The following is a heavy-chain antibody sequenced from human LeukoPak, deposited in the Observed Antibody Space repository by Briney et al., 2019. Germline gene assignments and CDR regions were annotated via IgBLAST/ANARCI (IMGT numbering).Heavy chain of an antibody. CDR1: GGSISSSSYY. J-gene: IGHJ3*02. CDR3: ARDPGSIGDAFDI. V-gene: IGHV4-39*07. D-gene: IGHD2/OR15-2a*01. CDR2: IYYSGST. Sequence: PSETLSLTCTVSGGSISSSSYYWGWIRQPPGKGLEWIGSIYYSGSTYYNPSLKSRVTISVDTSKNQFSLKLSSVTAADTAVYYCARDPGSIGDAFDIWGQGTMVTVSS.